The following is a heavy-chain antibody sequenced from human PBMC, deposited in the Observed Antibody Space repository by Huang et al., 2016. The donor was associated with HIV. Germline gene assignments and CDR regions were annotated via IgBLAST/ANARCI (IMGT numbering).Heavy chain of an antibody. Sequence: QESGPGLVGPSETLSLTCAVSGDSINSNPFYWGWIRRPPGKGLEWFGSIYYSGTTYYNPALKRRARIAVDASKNRIFLHLRSVTAADTGVYYCARTGVAVSDDPEYCQHWGQGALVT. CDR1: GDSINSNPFY. J-gene: IGHJ1*01. D-gene: IGHD3-3*01. CDR2: IYYSGTT. CDR3: ARTGVAVSDDPEYCQH. V-gene: IGHV4-39*02.